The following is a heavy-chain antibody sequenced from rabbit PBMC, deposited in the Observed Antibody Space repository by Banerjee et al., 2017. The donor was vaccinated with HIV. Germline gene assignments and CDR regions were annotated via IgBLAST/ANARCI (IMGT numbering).Heavy chain of an antibody. CDR3: ARDLPISDGYSFDL. CDR1: GFSFSDRYY. J-gene: IGHJ4*01. CDR2: IYGGSSGST. V-gene: IGHV1S45*01. Sequence: QEQLVESGGGLVKPGASLTLTCTASGFSFSDRYYMCWVRQAPGKGLEWIACIYGGSSGSTHYANWAKGRFAISKPSSTTVTLQMTSLTAADTATYFCARDLPISDGYSFDLWGQGTLVTVS. D-gene: IGHD6-1*01.